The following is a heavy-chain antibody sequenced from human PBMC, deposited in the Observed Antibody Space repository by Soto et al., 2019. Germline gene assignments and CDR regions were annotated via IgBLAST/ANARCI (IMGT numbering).Heavy chain of an antibody. CDR3: ARVMTYCTSRSRHDY. CDR2: ISAYNGNT. Sequence: QVQLVQSGAEVKKPGASVKVSCKTSGYTFTSSGISWVRQAPGQGLEWMGWISAYNGNTDYAQKFQGRVIMTTDTSTSTAYMELRSLRSDDTAVYYCARVMTYCTSRSRHDYWGQGTLVAVSS. V-gene: IGHV1-18*01. J-gene: IGHJ4*02. D-gene: IGHD2-8*01. CDR1: GYTFTSSG.